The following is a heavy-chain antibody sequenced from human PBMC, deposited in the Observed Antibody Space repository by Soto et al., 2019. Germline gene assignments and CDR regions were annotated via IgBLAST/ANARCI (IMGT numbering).Heavy chain of an antibody. J-gene: IGHJ6*02. CDR2: IIPIFGTA. V-gene: IGHV1-69*13. Sequence: ASVKVSCKASGGTFSSYAISWVRHDPGQGLEWMGGIIPIFGTANYAQKFQGRVTITADESTSTAYMELSSLRSEDTAVYYCASPPNESSGYYYGMDVWGQGTTVTVSS. D-gene: IGHD6-19*01. CDR3: ASPPNESSGYYYGMDV. CDR1: GGTFSSYA.